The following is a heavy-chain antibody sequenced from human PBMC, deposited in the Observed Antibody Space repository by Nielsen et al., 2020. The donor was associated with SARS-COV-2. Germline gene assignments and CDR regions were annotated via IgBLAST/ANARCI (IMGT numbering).Heavy chain of an antibody. CDR2: INSDESST. CDR3: ARADYGDYVGDSGPVDY. J-gene: IGHJ4*02. V-gene: IGHV3-74*01. CDR1: GFTFSSYW. Sequence: GESLKISCAASGFTFSSYWMHWVRQAPGKGLVWVSRINSDESSTSYADSVKGRFTISRDNAKNTLYLQMNSLRAEDTAVYYCARADYGDYVGDSGPVDYWGQGTLVTVSS. D-gene: IGHD4-17*01.